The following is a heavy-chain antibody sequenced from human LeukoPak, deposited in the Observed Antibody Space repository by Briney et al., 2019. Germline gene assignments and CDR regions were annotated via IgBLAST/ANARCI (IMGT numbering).Heavy chain of an antibody. V-gene: IGHV3-23*01. J-gene: IGHJ4*02. CDR2: ISGSGDNT. CDR3: AKVGIEQWLSQGQFFDY. CDR1: GFTFSTYG. D-gene: IGHD6-19*01. Sequence: GGSLRLSCAASGFTFSTYGMSWVRQAPGKGLEWVSGISGSGDNTHYADSVKGRFTISRDNSKNTLYLQMNSLRAEDTAVYYCAKVGIEQWLSQGQFFDYWGQGTLVTVSS.